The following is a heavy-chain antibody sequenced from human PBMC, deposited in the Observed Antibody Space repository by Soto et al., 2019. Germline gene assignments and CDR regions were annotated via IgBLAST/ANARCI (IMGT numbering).Heavy chain of an antibody. D-gene: IGHD3-3*01. CDR3: ARGSHYDFWSGYYSRWFDP. J-gene: IGHJ5*02. CDR2: MNPNSGNT. V-gene: IGHV1-8*01. Sequence: ASVKVSCKASGYTFTSYDINWVRQATGQGLEWMGWMNPNSGNTGYAQKFQGRVTMTRNTSISTAYMELSSLRSEDTAVYYCARGSHYDFWSGYYSRWFDPWGQGTLVTVSS. CDR1: GYTFTSYD.